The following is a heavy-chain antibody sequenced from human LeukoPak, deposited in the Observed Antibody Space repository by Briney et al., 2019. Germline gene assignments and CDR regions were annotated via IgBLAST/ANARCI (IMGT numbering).Heavy chain of an antibody. Sequence: GGSLSLSFAASGFTFRSYWMDWVRPAPGKGLAWVSRINLDGSTTNYADSVKGRFTISRDNANNLLYLQMDSLRAEDTAVYHCASTQTFDYWGQGTLVTVSS. J-gene: IGHJ4*02. CDR2: INLDGSTT. CDR1: GFTFRSYW. CDR3: ASTQTFDY. V-gene: IGHV3-74*01.